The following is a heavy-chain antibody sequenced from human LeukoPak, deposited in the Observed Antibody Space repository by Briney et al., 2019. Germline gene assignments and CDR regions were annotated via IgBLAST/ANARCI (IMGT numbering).Heavy chain of an antibody. D-gene: IGHD3-22*01. CDR1: GVTFSSYA. Sequence: PGGSLRLSCAASGVTFSSYAMSWVRQPAGKGLEWVSAISGTGGRTYFADSVKGRFTISRDNSKNTLYLQMNSLRAEDTAVYYCAKDMRYDSSGYFDYWGQGTLVTVSS. CDR2: ISGTGGRT. J-gene: IGHJ4*02. CDR3: AKDMRYDSSGYFDY. V-gene: IGHV3-23*01.